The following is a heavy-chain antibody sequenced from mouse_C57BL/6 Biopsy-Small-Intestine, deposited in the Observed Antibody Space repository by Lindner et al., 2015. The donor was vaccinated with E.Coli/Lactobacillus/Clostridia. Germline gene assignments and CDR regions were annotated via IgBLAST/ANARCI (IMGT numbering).Heavy chain of an antibody. D-gene: IGHD4-1*01. CDR2: INSGSSTI. Sequence: VQLQESGRGLVKPGGSLKLSCAASGFTFSDYGMHWVRQAPEKGLEWVAYINSGSSTIYYADTVKGRFTISRDNAKNTLFLQMTSLRSEDTAMYYCARGTGRGFDYWGQGTTLTVSS. CDR1: GFTFSDYG. J-gene: IGHJ2*01. V-gene: IGHV5-17*01. CDR3: ARGTGRGFDY.